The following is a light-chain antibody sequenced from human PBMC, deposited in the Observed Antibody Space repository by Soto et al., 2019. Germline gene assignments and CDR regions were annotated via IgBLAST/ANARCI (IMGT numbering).Light chain of an antibody. J-gene: IGKJ1*01. CDR2: GIS. CDR1: HTISSSY. CDR3: QQYVTSSPRT. V-gene: IGKV3-20*01. Sequence: ELVLTQSPGTLSLSPGERATLSCRASHTISSSYLAWYQQKPGQAPRLLMYGISRRGTGIPDRFSGSGSGTDFTLTITRLEPEDFAVYYCQQYVTSSPRTFGQGTKVELK.